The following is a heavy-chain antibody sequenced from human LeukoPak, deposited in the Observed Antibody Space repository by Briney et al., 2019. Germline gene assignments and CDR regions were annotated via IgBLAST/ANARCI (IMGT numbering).Heavy chain of an antibody. V-gene: IGHV1-69*13. CDR1: GGTFSSYA. CDR3: AHEAAPGLEFDP. CDR2: IIPIFGTA. Sequence: SVKVSCKASGGTFSSYAISWVRQAPGQGLEWMGGIIPIFGTANYAQKFQGGVTITADESTSTAYMELSSLRSEDTAVYYCAHEAAPGLEFDPWGQGTLVTVSS. J-gene: IGHJ5*02. D-gene: IGHD6-13*01.